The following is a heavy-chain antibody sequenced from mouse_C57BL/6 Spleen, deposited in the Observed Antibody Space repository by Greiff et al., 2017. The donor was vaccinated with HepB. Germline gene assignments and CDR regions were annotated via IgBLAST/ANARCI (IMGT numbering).Heavy chain of an antibody. CDR1: GYAFSSSW. V-gene: IGHV1-82*01. D-gene: IGHD1-1*01. CDR3: ARCGSSYRYFDV. CDR2: IYPGDGDT. Sequence: VQLQQSGPELVKPGASVKISCKASGYAFSSSWMNWVKQRPGKGLEWIGRIYPGDGDTNYNGKFKGKATLTADKSSSTAYMQLSSLTAEDSAVYVSARCGSSYRYFDVWGTWTTVTVSS. J-gene: IGHJ1*03.